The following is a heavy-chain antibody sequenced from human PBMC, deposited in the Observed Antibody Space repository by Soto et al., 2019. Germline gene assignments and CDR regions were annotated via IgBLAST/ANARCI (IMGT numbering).Heavy chain of an antibody. CDR2: ISGSGGST. CDR3: AKEVEAKPTRKSHNWFDP. J-gene: IGHJ5*02. Sequence: PGGSLRLSCEGSGFTFSSYAMSWVRQAPGKGLEWVSAISGSGGSTYYADSVKGRFTISRDNSKNTLYLQMNSLRAEDTAVYYCAKEVEAKPTRKSHNWFDPWGQGTLVTVSS. CDR1: GFTFSSYA. V-gene: IGHV3-23*01.